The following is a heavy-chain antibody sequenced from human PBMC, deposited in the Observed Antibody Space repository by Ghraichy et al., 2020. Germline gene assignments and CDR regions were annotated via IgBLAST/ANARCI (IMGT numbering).Heavy chain of an antibody. V-gene: IGHV3-30*18. CDR1: GFTFSSYG. Sequence: GGSLRLSCAASGFTFSSYGMHWVRQAPGKGLEWVAVITYDGSHKYYADSLRGRFTISRDNSKNTLFLQMNSLRAEDTAVYYCAKGTGTTSYFYYGMDVWGHGTTVTVSS. D-gene: IGHD1-7*01. J-gene: IGHJ6*02. CDR3: AKGTGTTSYFYYGMDV. CDR2: ITYDGSHK.